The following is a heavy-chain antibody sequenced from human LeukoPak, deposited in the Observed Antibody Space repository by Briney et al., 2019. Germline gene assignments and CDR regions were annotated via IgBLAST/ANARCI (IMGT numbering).Heavy chain of an antibody. V-gene: IGHV3-33*08. Sequence: GGSLRLSCAASGFTFSSYGMHWVRQAPGKGLQWVAVIYYDGNNKFYADSVKGRFTISRDTSKNTLYLEMNSLRAEDTAVYYCARDYYTSGSTPDYWGQGTLVTVSS. CDR3: ARDYYTSGSTPDY. CDR2: IYYDGNNK. D-gene: IGHD3-10*01. J-gene: IGHJ4*02. CDR1: GFTFSSYG.